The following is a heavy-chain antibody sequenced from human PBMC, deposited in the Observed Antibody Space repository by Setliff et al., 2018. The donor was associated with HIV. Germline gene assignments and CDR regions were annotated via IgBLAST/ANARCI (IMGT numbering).Heavy chain of an antibody. CDR3: ARSLWGFVRNAAFEI. V-gene: IGHV3-7*01. J-gene: IGHJ3*02. Sequence: GSLRLSCVDSGFNFRGYWMGWVRLAPGKGLEWVASIKQDGSEKYYVDSVKGLFTISRDNAKNSLYLQMNSLRVEDSAVYYCARSLWGFVRNAAFEIWGQGTMVTVSS. CDR1: GFNFRGYW. D-gene: IGHD3-16*01. CDR2: IKQDGSEK.